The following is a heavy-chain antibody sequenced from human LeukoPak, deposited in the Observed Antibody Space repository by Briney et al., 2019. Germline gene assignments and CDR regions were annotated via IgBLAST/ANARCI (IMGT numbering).Heavy chain of an antibody. CDR1: GFAFSGSA. CDR2: IRSKANSYAT. CDR3: TRDIVVVPAAIGGPERFDY. V-gene: IGHV3-73*01. D-gene: IGHD2-2*01. Sequence: TGGSLRLSCAASGFAFSGSAMHWVRQASGKGLEWVGRIRSKANSYATAYAASVKGRFTISRDDSKNTAYLQMNSLKTEDTAVYYCTRDIVVVPAAIGGPERFDYWGQGTLVTVSS. J-gene: IGHJ4*02.